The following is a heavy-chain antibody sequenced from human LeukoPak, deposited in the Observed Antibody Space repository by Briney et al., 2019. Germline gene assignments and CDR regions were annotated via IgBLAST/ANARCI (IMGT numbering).Heavy chain of an antibody. V-gene: IGHV4-39*07. D-gene: IGHD6-13*01. CDR2: IYYSGST. CDR1: GGSISSSSYY. CDR3: ARDGIAAAGTSWFDP. J-gene: IGHJ5*02. Sequence: SETLSLTCTVSGGSISSSSYYWGWIRQPPGKGLEWIGSIYYSGSTYYNPSLKSRVTISVDTSKNQFSLKLSSVTAADTAVYYCARDGIAAAGTSWFDPWGQGTLVTVSS.